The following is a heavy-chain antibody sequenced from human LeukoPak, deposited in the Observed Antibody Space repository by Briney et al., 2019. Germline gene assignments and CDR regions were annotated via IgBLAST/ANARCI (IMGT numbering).Heavy chain of an antibody. D-gene: IGHD3-3*01. J-gene: IGHJ4*02. CDR3: AKEVWRGFDS. Sequence: GGSLRLSCAASGFTFSSFAMSWVRQAPGKGLEWVSVISGSGETTYYADSVKGRFTISRDNSKNTLYVEMNSLRAGDTAVYFCAKEVWRGFDSWGQGTLVTVSS. CDR1: GFTFSSFA. CDR2: ISGSGETT. V-gene: IGHV3-23*01.